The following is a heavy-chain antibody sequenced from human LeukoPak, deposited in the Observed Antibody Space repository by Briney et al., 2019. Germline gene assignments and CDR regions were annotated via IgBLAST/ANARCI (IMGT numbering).Heavy chain of an antibody. CDR1: GYTFTSYA. Sequence: ASVKVSCKASGYTFTSYAIHWVRQAPGQRLEWMGWINPANGITKYSQKFQGRVTITSDTSASTAYMELSSLRSEDTAVYYCASSGRQGGFDPWGQGTLVTVSS. D-gene: IGHD7-27*01. CDR2: INPANGIT. J-gene: IGHJ5*02. CDR3: ASSGRQGGFDP. V-gene: IGHV1-3*01.